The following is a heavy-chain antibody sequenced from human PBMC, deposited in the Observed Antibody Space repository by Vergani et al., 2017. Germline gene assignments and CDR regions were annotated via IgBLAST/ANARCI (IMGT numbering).Heavy chain of an antibody. CDR1: AYTFSNYY. CDR3: ARGDYGILTGYRY. D-gene: IGHD3-9*01. Sequence: QVQVVQSGAEVKKSGASVKVSCKTSAYTFSNYYMHWVRQAPGQGLEWMGIINPSGGHTNYAQKFQGRVTMTRDTSTSTVYMELSSLRSEETAIYYCARGDYGILTGYRYWGQGTLVTVSA. J-gene: IGHJ4*02. CDR2: INPSGGHT. V-gene: IGHV1-46*03.